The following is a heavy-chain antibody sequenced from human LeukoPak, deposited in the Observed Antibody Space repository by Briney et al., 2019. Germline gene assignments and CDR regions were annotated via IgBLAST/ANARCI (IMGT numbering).Heavy chain of an antibody. V-gene: IGHV3-23*01. J-gene: IGHJ6*02. CDR3: AKATRYYDFWSGYGAYYYYGMDV. CDR2: ISGSGGST. D-gene: IGHD3-3*01. Sequence: GGSLRLSCAASGFTFSSYAMSWVRQAPGKGLEWVSAISGSGGSTYYADSVKGRFTISRDNSKNTLYLQMNSLRAEDTAVYYCAKATRYYDFWSGYGAYYYYGMDVWGRGTTVTVSS. CDR1: GFTFSSYA.